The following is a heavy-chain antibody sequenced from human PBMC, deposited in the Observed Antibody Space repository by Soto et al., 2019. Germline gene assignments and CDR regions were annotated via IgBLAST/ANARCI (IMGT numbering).Heavy chain of an antibody. V-gene: IGHV1-8*01. Sequence: QVQLVQSGAEVKKPGASVKVSCKASGYTFTSYDINWVRQATGQGLEWMGGMNPNSGNTGYAQTFQGRVTMTRNTSISTAYMELSSLRSEDTAVSYCARGGYCSGGSCRSITHWFDPWCQGTLVTVSS. CDR1: GYTFTSYD. D-gene: IGHD2-15*01. CDR3: ARGGYCSGGSCRSITHWFDP. J-gene: IGHJ5*02. CDR2: MNPNSGNT.